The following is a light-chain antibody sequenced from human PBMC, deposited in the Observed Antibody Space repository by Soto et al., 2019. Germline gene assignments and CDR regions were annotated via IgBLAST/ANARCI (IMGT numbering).Light chain of an antibody. J-gene: IGLJ1*01. Sequence: QSALTQPAFVSGSPGQSITISCTGSSSDVGGYNFVSWYQRHPGKAPKLMIYEVSNRPSGVSNRFSGSKSGNTASLTISGLQAEDEADYYCTSYTSSTKYVFGTGTKLTVL. CDR2: EVS. CDR3: TSYTSSTKYV. V-gene: IGLV2-14*01. CDR1: SSDVGGYNF.